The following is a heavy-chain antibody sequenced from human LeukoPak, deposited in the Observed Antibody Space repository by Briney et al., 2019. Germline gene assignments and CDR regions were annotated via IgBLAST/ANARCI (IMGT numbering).Heavy chain of an antibody. D-gene: IGHD5-18*01. CDR2: INHSGST. CDR1: GGSFSGYY. Sequence: SETLSLTCAVYGGSFSGYYWSWIRQPPGKGLEWIGEINHSGSTNYNPSLKSRVTISVDTSKNQFSLKLSSVTAADTAVYYCARGQSSYGSVGSAIFDYWGQGTLVTVSS. J-gene: IGHJ4*02. CDR3: ARGQSSYGSVGSAIFDY. V-gene: IGHV4-34*01.